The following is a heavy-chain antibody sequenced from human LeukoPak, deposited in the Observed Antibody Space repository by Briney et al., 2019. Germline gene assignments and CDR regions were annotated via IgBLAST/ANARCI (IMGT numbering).Heavy chain of an antibody. V-gene: IGHV3-21*01. CDR2: ISSSSNYI. Sequence: PGGSLRLFCAASRFTFSSYSMNGVRQARGKGLEWVSSISSSSNYIYYADSVKGRFTFSRDIAKNSLYLQRNRLRDENTAVYYSARAAVAEPYYYYGMDVWGKGTTVTASS. D-gene: IGHD6-19*01. J-gene: IGHJ6*04. CDR1: RFTFSSYS. CDR3: ARAAVAEPYYYYGMDV.